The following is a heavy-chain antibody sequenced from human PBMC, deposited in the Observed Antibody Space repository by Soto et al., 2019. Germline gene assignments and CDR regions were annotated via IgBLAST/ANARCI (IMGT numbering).Heavy chain of an antibody. Sequence: EVQLVESGGGLVQPGGSLRLSCAASGFTFSSYWMHWVRQAPGKGLVWVSRINSDGSSTSYADSVKGRFTISRDNAENTPYLKMNSLRGEDTAVYYCAREGGGNSDYWGQGTLVTVSS. CDR1: GFTFSSYW. CDR3: AREGGGNSDY. D-gene: IGHD2-15*01. J-gene: IGHJ4*02. V-gene: IGHV3-74*01. CDR2: INSDGSST.